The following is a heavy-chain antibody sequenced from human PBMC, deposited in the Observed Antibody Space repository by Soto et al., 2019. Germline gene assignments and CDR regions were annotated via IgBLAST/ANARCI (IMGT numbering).Heavy chain of an antibody. J-gene: IGHJ4*02. CDR2: VYNSGST. CDR1: GGSISSNY. CDR3: ARYRREAVAGYTLGN. Sequence: PSETLSLTCTVSGGSISSNYWTWIRQPPGKGLEWIGYVYNSGSTNYNPSLKSRVTISEDTSKSQFSLKVNSMTAADTAVYYCARYRREAVAGYTLGNWGQGILVTVSS. V-gene: IGHV4-59*01. D-gene: IGHD6-13*01.